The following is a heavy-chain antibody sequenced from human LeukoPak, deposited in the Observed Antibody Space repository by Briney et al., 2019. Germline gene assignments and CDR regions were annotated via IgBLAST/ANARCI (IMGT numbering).Heavy chain of an antibody. Sequence: GESLKISCKGSGYSFTSYWIGWVRQMPGKGLEWMGIIYPGDSDTRYSPSFQGQVTISADKSISTAYLQWSSLKASDTAMYYCARGDIVVVPAASYDYWGQGTLVTVSS. J-gene: IGHJ4*02. V-gene: IGHV5-51*01. CDR3: ARGDIVVVPAASYDY. CDR2: IYPGDSDT. D-gene: IGHD2-2*01. CDR1: GYSFTSYW.